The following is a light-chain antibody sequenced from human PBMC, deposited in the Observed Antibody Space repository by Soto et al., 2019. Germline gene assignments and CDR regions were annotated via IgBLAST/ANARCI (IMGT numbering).Light chain of an antibody. CDR3: QHYNSYRT. CDR2: DAS. Sequence: DIPMTQSPSTLSASVGDRVTITCRASQSISSWLAWYQQKPGKAPKLLIYDASSLESGVPSRFSGSGSGTEFTLTISSLQPDDFATYYCQHYNSYRTFGQGTKVEIK. J-gene: IGKJ1*01. V-gene: IGKV1-5*01. CDR1: QSISSW.